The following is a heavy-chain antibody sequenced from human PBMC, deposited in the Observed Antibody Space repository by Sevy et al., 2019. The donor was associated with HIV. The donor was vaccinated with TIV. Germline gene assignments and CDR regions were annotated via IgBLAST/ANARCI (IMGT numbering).Heavy chain of an antibody. J-gene: IGHJ3*02. D-gene: IGHD6-13*01. V-gene: IGHV3-30-3*01. CDR2: ISYDGSNK. CDR1: GFTSSSYA. Sequence: GGSLRLSCAASGFTSSSYAMHWVRQAPGKGLEWVAVISYDGSNKYYADSVKGRFTISRDNSKNTLYLQMNSLRAEDTAVYYCARDRRDEYSSSWYGEGAFDIWGQGTMVTVSS. CDR3: ARDRRDEYSSSWYGEGAFDI.